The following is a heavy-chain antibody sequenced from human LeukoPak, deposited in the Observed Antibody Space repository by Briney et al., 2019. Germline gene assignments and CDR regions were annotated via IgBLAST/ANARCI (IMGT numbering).Heavy chain of an antibody. CDR2: INYGGST. CDR3: ARGFPPGSGSRGSHAFDV. D-gene: IGHD6-19*01. CDR1: EMSFSAYY. Sequence: SETLSLTCAVSEMSFSAYYWNWIRQSPGKGLEWIGAINYGGSTKYTPSLEGRGTILIDTSKNQFSLKLTSVTAADTAVYYCARGFPPGSGSRGSHAFDVWGQGTMVTVSS. J-gene: IGHJ3*01. V-gene: IGHV4-34*01.